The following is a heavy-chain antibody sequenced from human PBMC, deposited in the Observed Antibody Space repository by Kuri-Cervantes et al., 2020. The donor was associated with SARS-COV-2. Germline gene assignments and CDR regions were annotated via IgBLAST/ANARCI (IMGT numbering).Heavy chain of an antibody. Sequence: GESLKISCAASGFTFSSYAMSWVCQAPGKGLEWVSAISGSGGSTYYADSVKGRFTISRDNSKNTLYLQMNSLRAEDTAVYYCAKCGELLTSSYYYYGMDVWGQGTTVTVSS. D-gene: IGHD1-26*01. J-gene: IGHJ6*02. CDR3: AKCGELLTSSYYYYGMDV. CDR2: ISGSGGST. V-gene: IGHV3-23*01. CDR1: GFTFSSYA.